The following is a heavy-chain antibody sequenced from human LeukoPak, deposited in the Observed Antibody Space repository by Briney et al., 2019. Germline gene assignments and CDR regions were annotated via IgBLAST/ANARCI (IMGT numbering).Heavy chain of an antibody. D-gene: IGHD3-3*01. Sequence: GGSLRLSCAASGFTFSSYGMHWVRQAPGKGLEWVAFIRYDGSNKYYADSVKGRFTISRDNSKNTLYLQMNSLRAEDTAVYYCAKDLGGVLRFLEWSYDYWGQGTLVTVSS. CDR3: AKDLGGVLRFLEWSYDY. V-gene: IGHV3-30*02. CDR1: GFTFSSYG. CDR2: IRYDGSNK. J-gene: IGHJ4*02.